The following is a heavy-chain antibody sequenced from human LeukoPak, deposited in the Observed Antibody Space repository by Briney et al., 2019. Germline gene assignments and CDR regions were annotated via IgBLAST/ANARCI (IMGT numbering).Heavy chain of an antibody. CDR1: GDSISSYY. CDR3: ARGSNSPDY. J-gene: IGHJ4*02. Sequence: SETLSLTXTVSGDSISSYYWSWIRQPPGKGLEWIGYIYYSGSTTYNPSLKSRVTISVDTSKNQFSLKLTSVTAADTAVYFCARGSNSPDYWGRGALVTVSS. V-gene: IGHV4-59*01. D-gene: IGHD4-23*01. CDR2: IYYSGST.